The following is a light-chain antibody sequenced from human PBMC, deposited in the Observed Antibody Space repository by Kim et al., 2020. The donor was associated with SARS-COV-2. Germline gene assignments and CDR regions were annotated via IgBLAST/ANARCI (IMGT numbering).Light chain of an antibody. V-gene: IGKV4-1*01. CDR3: QQYYTTPLT. Sequence: ATINCQSSQDVLSSSNNRDYLSWYQQKPGQPPKLLIYSASTRASGVPARFSGSGSGTDFTLTISSLQAEDVAVYYCQQYYTTPLTFGQGTKVDIK. J-gene: IGKJ1*01. CDR1: QDVLSSSNNRDY. CDR2: SAS.